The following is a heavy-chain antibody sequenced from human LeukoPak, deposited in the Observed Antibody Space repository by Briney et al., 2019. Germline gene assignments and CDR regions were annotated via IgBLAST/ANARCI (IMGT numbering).Heavy chain of an antibody. CDR2: IYYSGST. V-gene: IGHV4-59*01. Sequence: SETLSLTCTVSGGSISSYYWSWIRQPPGKGLEWIGYIYYSGSTNYNPSLKSRVTISVDTSKNQFSLKLSSVTAADTAVYYCAGGEDGYNYHYFDYWGQGTLVTVSS. D-gene: IGHD5-24*01. CDR1: GGSISSYY. J-gene: IGHJ4*02. CDR3: AGGEDGYNYHYFDY.